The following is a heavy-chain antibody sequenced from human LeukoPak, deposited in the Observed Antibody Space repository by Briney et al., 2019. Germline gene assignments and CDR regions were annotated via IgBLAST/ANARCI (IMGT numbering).Heavy chain of an antibody. CDR1: GFTSSDYW. CDR3: ARWRGSTSERSDY. Sequence: GGSLRRSCTASGFTSSDYWMTWVRQAPGKGLEWVANINQDGRAKYYVDSVKGRFTISRDNAKNSLYLQMDSLRVEDTATYYCARWRGSTSERSDYWGQGTLVTVSS. J-gene: IGHJ4*02. V-gene: IGHV3-7*01. D-gene: IGHD2-2*01. CDR2: INQDGRAK.